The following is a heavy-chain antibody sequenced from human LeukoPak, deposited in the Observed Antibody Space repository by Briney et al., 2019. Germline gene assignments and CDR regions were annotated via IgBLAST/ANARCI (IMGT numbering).Heavy chain of an antibody. CDR1: GFTFSSYA. J-gene: IGHJ4*02. D-gene: IGHD2-2*01. Sequence: GGSLRLSCAASGFTFSSYAMSWVRQAPGKGLEWVSAISGSGGSTYYADSVKGRFTISRDNSKNTLYLQMNSLRAEDTAVYYCAKVPSIVVVPAAEYYFDYWGQGTLVTVSS. CDR2: ISGSGGST. CDR3: AKVPSIVVVPAAEYYFDY. V-gene: IGHV3-23*01.